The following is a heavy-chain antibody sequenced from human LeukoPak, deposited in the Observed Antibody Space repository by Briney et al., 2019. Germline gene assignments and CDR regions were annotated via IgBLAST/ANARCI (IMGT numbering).Heavy chain of an antibody. V-gene: IGHV3-30*04. Sequence: GGSLRLSCAASGFTFSSYAMHWVRQAPGKGLEWVAVISYDGSNKYYADSVKGRFTTSRDNSKNTLYLQMNSLRAEDTAVYYCARDGPMVRGVIARPGGGYYYYGMDVWGQGTTVTVSS. J-gene: IGHJ6*02. D-gene: IGHD3-10*01. CDR1: GFTFSSYA. CDR2: ISYDGSNK. CDR3: ARDGPMVRGVIARPGGGYYYYGMDV.